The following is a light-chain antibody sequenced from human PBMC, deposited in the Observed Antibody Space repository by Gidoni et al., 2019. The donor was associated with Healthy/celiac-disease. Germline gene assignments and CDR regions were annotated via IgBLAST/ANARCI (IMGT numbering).Light chain of an antibody. CDR1: RSNIGSNT. CDR3: AAWDDSLNGPYV. V-gene: IGLV1-44*01. Sequence: QSVLTQPPSASGTPGQRVTISCSGSRSNIGSNTVNWYQQLPGTAPKLLIYSNNQRPPGVPDRFSGSKSGTSASLAISGLQSEDEADYYCAAWDDSLNGPYVFGPGTKVTVL. CDR2: SNN. J-gene: IGLJ1*01.